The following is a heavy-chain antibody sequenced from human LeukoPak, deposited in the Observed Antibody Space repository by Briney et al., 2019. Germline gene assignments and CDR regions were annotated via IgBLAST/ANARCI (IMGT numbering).Heavy chain of an antibody. D-gene: IGHD5-12*01. J-gene: IGHJ4*02. V-gene: IGHV1-18*01. CDR1: GYTFTSYG. CDR2: ISTYNGNT. Sequence: ASVKVSCKASGYTFTSYGIIWVRQAPGQGLEWMGWISTYNGNTNYAQKFQGRVTITRNTSISTAYMELSSLRSEDTAVYYCARRKYSAYDLFDYWGQGTLVTVSS. CDR3: ARRKYSAYDLFDY.